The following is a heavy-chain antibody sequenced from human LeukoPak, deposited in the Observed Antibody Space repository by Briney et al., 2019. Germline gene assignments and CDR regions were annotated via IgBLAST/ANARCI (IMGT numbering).Heavy chain of an antibody. Sequence: GGSLRLSCAASGFTFSSYAMHWVRQAPGKGLEWVSVIYSGGSTYYSDSVKGRLTISIDNSKNTFYLQMNSLIAEDTAVYYCSRFRHGLVTNINWFGPWGQGILVTVST. CDR2: IYSGGST. J-gene: IGHJ5*02. CDR1: GFTFSSYA. V-gene: IGHV3-53*01. D-gene: IGHD3/OR15-3a*01. CDR3: SRFRHGLVTNINWFGP.